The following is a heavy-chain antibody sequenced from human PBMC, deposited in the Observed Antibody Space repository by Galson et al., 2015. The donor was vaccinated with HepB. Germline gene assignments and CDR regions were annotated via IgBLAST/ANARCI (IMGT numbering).Heavy chain of an antibody. V-gene: IGHV4-59*01. Sequence: SETLSLTCTVSGGSISSYYWSWIRQPPGKGLEWIGYIYYSGSTNYNPSLKSRVTISVDTSKNQFSLKLSSVTAADTAVYYCARTLGYCSSTSCYFGQDNYHYYMDVWGKGTTVTVSS. CDR2: IYYSGST. D-gene: IGHD2-2*01. CDR1: GGSISSYY. CDR3: ARTLGYCSSTSCYFGQDNYHYYMDV. J-gene: IGHJ6*03.